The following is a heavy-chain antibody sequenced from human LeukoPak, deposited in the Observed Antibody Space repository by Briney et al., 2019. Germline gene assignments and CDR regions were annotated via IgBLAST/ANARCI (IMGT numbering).Heavy chain of an antibody. CDR2: ISYDGSNK. Sequence: GGSLRLSCAASGFTFSSYGMHWVRQAPGKGLEWVAVISYDGSNKYYADSVKGRFTISRDNSKSTLYLQMNSLRAEDTAVYYCAKDWDYYGSGSYYNANPYFDYWGQGTLVTVSS. CDR3: AKDWDYYGSGSYYNANPYFDY. V-gene: IGHV3-30*18. J-gene: IGHJ4*02. CDR1: GFTFSSYG. D-gene: IGHD3-10*01.